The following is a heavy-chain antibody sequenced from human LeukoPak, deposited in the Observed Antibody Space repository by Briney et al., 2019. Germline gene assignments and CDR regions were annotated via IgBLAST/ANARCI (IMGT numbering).Heavy chain of an antibody. J-gene: IGHJ3*02. CDR2: FDPEDGET. CDR3: ARDKSPITMVRGVIITDGAFDI. Sequence: ASVKVSCKVSGYTLTELSMHWVRQAPGKGLEWMGGFDPEDGETIYAQKFQGRVTMTEDTSTDTAYMELSSLRSDDTAVYYCARDKSPITMVRGVIITDGAFDIWGQGTMVTVSS. D-gene: IGHD3-10*01. CDR1: GYTLTELS. V-gene: IGHV1-24*01.